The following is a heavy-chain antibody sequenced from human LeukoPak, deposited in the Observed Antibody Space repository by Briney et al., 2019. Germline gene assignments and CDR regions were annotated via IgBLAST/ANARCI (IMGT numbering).Heavy chain of an antibody. J-gene: IGHJ4*02. CDR2: ISSSSSYI. CDR3: ASLDDSSGYYEGTLDY. CDR1: GFTFSSYE. V-gene: IGHV3-21*01. D-gene: IGHD3-22*01. Sequence: PGGSLRLSCAASGFTFSSYEMNWVRQAPGKGLEWVSSISSSSSYIYYADSVKGRFTISRDNAKNSLYLQMNSLRAEDTAVYYCASLDDSSGYYEGTLDYWGQGTLVTVSS.